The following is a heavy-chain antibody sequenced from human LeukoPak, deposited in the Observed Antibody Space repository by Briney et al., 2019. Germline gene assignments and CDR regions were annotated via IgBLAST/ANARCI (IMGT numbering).Heavy chain of an antibody. Sequence: PGGSLRLSCAASGFTFSSYGMHWVRQAPGKGLEWVAVISYDGSNKYYADSVKGRFTISRDNSKNTLYLQMNGLRAEDTAVYYCAKATFSRSAFDIWGQGTMVTVSS. CDR1: GFTFSSYG. CDR2: ISYDGSNK. J-gene: IGHJ3*02. D-gene: IGHD6-13*01. CDR3: AKATFSRSAFDI. V-gene: IGHV3-30*18.